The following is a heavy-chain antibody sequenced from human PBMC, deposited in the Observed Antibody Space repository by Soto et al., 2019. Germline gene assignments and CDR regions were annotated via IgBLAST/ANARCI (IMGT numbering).Heavy chain of an antibody. J-gene: IGHJ4*02. CDR2: IYSDGST. V-gene: IGHV3-53*02. Sequence: EVPLVETGGGLMQPGGSLRLSCAASGFTVSSNYMSWVRQAPGKGLEWVSIIYSDGSTYYTDSVKGRFAISRDNSKNTLYLQMNSLRAEDTALYYCARELHSSSWDWGQGTLVTVSS. CDR3: ARELHSSSWD. D-gene: IGHD6-13*01. CDR1: GFTVSSNY.